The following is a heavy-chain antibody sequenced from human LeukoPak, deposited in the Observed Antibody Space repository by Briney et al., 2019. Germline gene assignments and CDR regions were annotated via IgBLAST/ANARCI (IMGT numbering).Heavy chain of an antibody. CDR1: GYTFTGYY. CDR2: INPNSGGT. V-gene: IGHV1-2*02. J-gene: IGHJ6*03. Sequence: GASVKVSCKASGYTFTGYYMHWVRQAPGQGLEWMGWINPNSGGTNYAQKFQGRVTITRNTSISTAYMELSSLRSEDTAVYYCARVLEDFDWLLHYDYYFMVVWGKGTTVTLSS. CDR3: ARVLEDFDWLLHYDYYFMVV. D-gene: IGHD3-9*01.